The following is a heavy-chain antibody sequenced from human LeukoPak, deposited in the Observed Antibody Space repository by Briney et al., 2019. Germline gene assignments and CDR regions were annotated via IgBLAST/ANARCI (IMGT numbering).Heavy chain of an antibody. CDR1: GGSISSYY. CDR2: IYTSGST. V-gene: IGHV4-4*07. D-gene: IGHD6-13*01. CDR3: ARLVRWVAAAGLSHYYMDV. J-gene: IGHJ6*03. Sequence: SETLSLTCTVSGGSISSYYWSWIRQPAGKGLEWIGRIYTSGSTNYNPSLKSRVTMSVDTSKNQFSLKLSSVTAADTAVYYCARLVRWVAAAGLSHYYMDVWGKGTTVTISS.